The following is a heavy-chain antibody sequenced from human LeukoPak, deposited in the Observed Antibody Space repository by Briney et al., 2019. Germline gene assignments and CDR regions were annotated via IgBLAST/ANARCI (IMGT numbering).Heavy chain of an antibody. D-gene: IGHD3-16*01. V-gene: IGHV3-7*01. CDR3: ATYTHWVAGDV. Sequence: GALRLSCAASGFTFSDSWMSWVRQAPGKGLEWVANMNQGGSAKGYVDSAKGRFTISRDNARNSLYLQMSSLRPEDTAVYYCATYTHWVAGDVWGQGTTVTVSS. J-gene: IGHJ6*02. CDR1: GFTFSDSW. CDR2: MNQGGSAK.